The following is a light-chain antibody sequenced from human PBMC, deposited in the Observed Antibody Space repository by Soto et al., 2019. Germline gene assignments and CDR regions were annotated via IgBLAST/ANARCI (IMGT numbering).Light chain of an antibody. Sequence: QSVLAQPRSVSGSPGQSVTISCTGTSNFIGDYHCVSWYQQHPGKAPKLMIFDVTKRPSGVPDRFSGSKSGNTASLTISGLQAEDDADYYCCSYAGGYTFVFGTGTKVTVL. J-gene: IGLJ1*01. CDR1: SNFIGDYHC. CDR3: CSYAGGYTFV. CDR2: DVT. V-gene: IGLV2-11*01.